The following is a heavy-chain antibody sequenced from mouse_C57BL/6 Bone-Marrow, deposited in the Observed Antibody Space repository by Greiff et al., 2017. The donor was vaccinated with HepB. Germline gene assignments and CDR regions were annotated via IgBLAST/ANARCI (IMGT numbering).Heavy chain of an antibody. CDR1: GFTFSDYG. J-gene: IGHJ2*01. CDR3: ARHGDGYAYYFDY. V-gene: IGHV5-15*01. D-gene: IGHD2-3*01. Sequence: EVKLVESGGGLVQPGGSLKLSCAASGFTFSDYGMAWVRQAPRKGPEWVAFISNLAYSIYYADTVTGRFTISSENAKNTLYLEMSSLRSEDTAMYYCARHGDGYAYYFDYWGQGTTLTVSS. CDR2: ISNLAYSI.